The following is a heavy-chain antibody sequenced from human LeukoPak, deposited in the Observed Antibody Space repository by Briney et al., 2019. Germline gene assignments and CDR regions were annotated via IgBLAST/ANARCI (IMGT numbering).Heavy chain of an antibody. J-gene: IGHJ4*02. Sequence: SETLSLTCAVYDGSFSGYYWSWIRQPPGKGLEWIGEINHSGSTNYNPSLKSRVTISVDTSKNRFSLKLSSVTAADTAVYYCARSDQDGSGSTDYWGQGTLVTVSS. CDR3: ARSDQDGSGSTDY. CDR2: INHSGST. CDR1: DGSFSGYY. D-gene: IGHD3-10*01. V-gene: IGHV4-34*01.